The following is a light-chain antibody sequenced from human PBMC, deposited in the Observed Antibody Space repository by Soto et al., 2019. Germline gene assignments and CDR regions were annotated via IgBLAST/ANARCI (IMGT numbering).Light chain of an antibody. V-gene: IGLV1-40*01. Sequence: QSVLTQPPSVSGAPGQRVTISCTGSSSNIGAGYDVHWYQQIPGTAPKVLIYANNNRPSGVPDRFSGSKSGTSASLAITGLQAEDEADYCCQSYDSSLRLDVFGGGTKLTVL. J-gene: IGLJ3*02. CDR3: QSYDSSLRLDV. CDR1: SSNIGAGYD. CDR2: ANN.